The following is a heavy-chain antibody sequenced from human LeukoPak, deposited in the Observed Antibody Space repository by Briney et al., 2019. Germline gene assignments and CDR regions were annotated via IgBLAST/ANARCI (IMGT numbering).Heavy chain of an antibody. Sequence: GGSLRLSCAASGFTFSSYDMHWVRQATGKGLEWVSAIGTAGDTYYPGSVKGRFTISRENAKNSLYLQMNSLRAGDTAVYYCARATNSGWLDAFDIWGQGTMVTVSS. CDR3: ARATNSGWLDAFDI. CDR1: GFTFSSYD. D-gene: IGHD6-19*01. V-gene: IGHV3-13*01. CDR2: IGTAGDT. J-gene: IGHJ3*02.